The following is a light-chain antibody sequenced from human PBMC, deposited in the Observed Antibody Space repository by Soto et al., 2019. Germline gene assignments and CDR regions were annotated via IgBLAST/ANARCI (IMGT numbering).Light chain of an antibody. V-gene: IGKV1-39*01. Sequence: DIQMTQSPSSLSASVGDRVTITCRASQSISTYLNWYQQKPGKAPKLLIYGASSLQSGVPSRFSGRGSGTDFTLTISSPQPEDFASYYCQQSYTIPYTFGQGTKLEI. J-gene: IGKJ2*01. CDR1: QSISTY. CDR2: GAS. CDR3: QQSYTIPYT.